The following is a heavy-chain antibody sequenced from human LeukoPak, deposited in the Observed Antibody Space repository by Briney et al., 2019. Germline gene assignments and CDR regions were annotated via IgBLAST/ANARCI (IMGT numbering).Heavy chain of an antibody. CDR2: INRDGSGT. V-gene: IGHV3-74*01. J-gene: IGHJ6*02. CDR3: ARDSNYGMDV. CDR1: GFTFSSYW. Sequence: GGSLRLSCAASGFTFSSYWMHWVRQPSGKGLMWVSRINRDGSGTSYVDSVKGRFTISRDNAKNTVYLQMNSLRAEDTAVYYCARDSNYGMDVWGQGTTVTVSS.